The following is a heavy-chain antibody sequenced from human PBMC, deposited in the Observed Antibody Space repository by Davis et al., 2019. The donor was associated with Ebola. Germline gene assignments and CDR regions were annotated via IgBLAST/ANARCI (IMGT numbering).Heavy chain of an antibody. CDR2: ISGSGGST. V-gene: IGHV3-23*01. Sequence: GESLKISCAASGFTFSSYAMSWVRQAPGKGLEWVSAISGSGGSTYYADSVKGRFTISRDNSKNTLYLQMNSLRAGDTAVYYCARGSGGYDFDYWGQGTLVTVSS. D-gene: IGHD5-12*01. J-gene: IGHJ4*02. CDR1: GFTFSSYA. CDR3: ARGSGGYDFDY.